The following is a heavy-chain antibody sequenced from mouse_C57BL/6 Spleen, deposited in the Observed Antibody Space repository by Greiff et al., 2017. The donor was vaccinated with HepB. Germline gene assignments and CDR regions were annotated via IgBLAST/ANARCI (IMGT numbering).Heavy chain of an antibody. D-gene: IGHD1-1*01. CDR3: ARQTHGSSPYAMDY. Sequence: EVKLVESGGDLVKPGGSLKLSCAASGFTFSSYGMSWVRQTPDKRLEWVATISSGGSYTYYPDSLKGRFTISRDNAKNTRYLQMSSLKSEDTAMYYCARQTHGSSPYAMDYWGQGTSVTVSS. CDR1: GFTFSSYG. V-gene: IGHV5-6*01. J-gene: IGHJ4*01. CDR2: ISSGGSYT.